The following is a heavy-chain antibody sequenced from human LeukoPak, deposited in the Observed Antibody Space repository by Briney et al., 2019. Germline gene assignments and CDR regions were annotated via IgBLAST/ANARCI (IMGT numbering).Heavy chain of an antibody. V-gene: IGHV3-23*01. J-gene: IGHJ4*02. CDR2: ISPRGGGT. CDR1: GLTFSNHG. Sequence: GGSLRLSCAASGLTFSNHGMNWVRQAPGKGLEWLSGISPRGGGTYYADSVKGRFTISRDDSKNTLSLQMNSLRVEDTAVYYCAKYRGYCSSTSCSVPLDYWGQGTLVTVSS. CDR3: AKYRGYCSSTSCSVPLDY. D-gene: IGHD2-2*03.